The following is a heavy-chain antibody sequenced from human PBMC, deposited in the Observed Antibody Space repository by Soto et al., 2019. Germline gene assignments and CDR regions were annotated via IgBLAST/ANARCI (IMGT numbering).Heavy chain of an antibody. CDR2: LSASGRT. CDR1: GDSIGNFY. J-gene: IGHJ5*02. V-gene: IGHV4-4*08. Sequence: KASETLSLTCAISGDSIGNFYWSWIRQPAGKGLESLGRLSASGRTNYSPSLQSRVTISVDTSKNQSSLKLSSVTAADTAVYYCASYDSSGYFPWGQGTLVTVSS. D-gene: IGHD3-22*01. CDR3: ASYDSSGYFP.